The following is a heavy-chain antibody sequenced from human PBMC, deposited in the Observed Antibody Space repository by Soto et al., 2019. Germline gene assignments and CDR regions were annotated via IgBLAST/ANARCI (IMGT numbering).Heavy chain of an antibody. J-gene: IGHJ4*02. CDR3: AAPSGWYEYYFDY. V-gene: IGHV1-58*01. Sequence: GASVKVSCKASGFTFTSSAVQWVRQARGQRLEWIGWIVVGSGNTNYAQKFQVRVTITRDMSTSTAYMELSSLRSEDTAVYYCAAPSGWYEYYFDYWGQGTLVTVSS. D-gene: IGHD6-19*01. CDR1: GFTFTSSA. CDR2: IVVGSGNT.